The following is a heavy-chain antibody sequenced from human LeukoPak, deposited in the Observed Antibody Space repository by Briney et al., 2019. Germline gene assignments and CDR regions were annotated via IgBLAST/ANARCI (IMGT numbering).Heavy chain of an antibody. D-gene: IGHD5-12*01. CDR3: ARLRYSGYEGGWFDP. CDR2: IYYSGST. CDR1: GGSISSYY. J-gene: IGHJ5*02. V-gene: IGHV4-59*01. Sequence: SETLSLTGTVSGGSISSYYWSWIRQPPGKGLEWIGYIYYSGSTNYDPSLKSRVTISVDTSKNQFSLKLSSVTAADTAVYYCARLRYSGYEGGWFDPWGQGTLVTVSS.